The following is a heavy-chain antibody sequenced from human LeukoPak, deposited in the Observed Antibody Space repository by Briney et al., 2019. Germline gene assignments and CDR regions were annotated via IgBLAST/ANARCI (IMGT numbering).Heavy chain of an antibody. CDR1: GFTFSSYG. Sequence: GGSLRLSCAASGFTFSSYGMHWVRQAPGKGLEWVAIISYDGSKKYYSDSVKGRFTISRDNSKNTLYLQMNSLRAEDTAVYYCAKAGGSSSYYLLDSWGQGTLVTVSS. V-gene: IGHV3-30*18. CDR3: AKAGGSSSYYLLDS. CDR2: ISYDGSKK. J-gene: IGHJ4*02. D-gene: IGHD6-13*01.